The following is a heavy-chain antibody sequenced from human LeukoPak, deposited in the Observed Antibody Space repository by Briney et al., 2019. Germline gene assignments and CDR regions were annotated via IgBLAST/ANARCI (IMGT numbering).Heavy chain of an antibody. Sequence: GASVKVSCKASGGTFSSYAISWVRQAPGQGLEWMGGIIPIFGTANYAQKFQGRVTITADESTSTAYMELSSLRSEDTAVYYCARIGCSGGSCYSLDNHYYYGKGVLGQRTKVTGSS. V-gene: IGHV1-69*13. J-gene: IGHJ6*02. CDR1: GGTFSSYA. CDR3: ARIGCSGGSCYSLDNHYYYGKGV. D-gene: IGHD2-15*01. CDR2: IIPIFGTA.